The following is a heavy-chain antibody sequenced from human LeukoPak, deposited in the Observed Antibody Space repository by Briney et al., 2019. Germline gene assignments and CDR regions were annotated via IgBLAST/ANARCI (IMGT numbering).Heavy chain of an antibody. D-gene: IGHD3-3*01. Sequence: ASVKVSCKASGYTFTCYYMHWVGQARGQGVEWMGWINPNSGGTNYAQKFQGRITMTRDTSISTAYMELSRLRSDDTAVYCCARDYTIFGVVRNWFDPWGQGTLVTVSS. CDR3: ARDYTIFGVVRNWFDP. CDR1: GYTFTCYY. CDR2: INPNSGGT. V-gene: IGHV1-2*02. J-gene: IGHJ5*02.